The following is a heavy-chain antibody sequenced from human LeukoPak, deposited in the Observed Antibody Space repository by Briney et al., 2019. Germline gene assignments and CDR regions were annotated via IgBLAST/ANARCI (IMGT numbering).Heavy chain of an antibody. Sequence: SETLSLTCTVSGGSISGYFGSWIRQSPGKGLEWIGYMYYSGNIDYNPSLKSRVTISADTSKNQFSLKLSSVTAADTAVYYCARGDYYDSSGTYGMDVWGQGTTVIVSS. D-gene: IGHD3-22*01. CDR1: GGSISGYF. V-gene: IGHV4-59*01. CDR2: MYYSGNI. J-gene: IGHJ6*02. CDR3: ARGDYYDSSGTYGMDV.